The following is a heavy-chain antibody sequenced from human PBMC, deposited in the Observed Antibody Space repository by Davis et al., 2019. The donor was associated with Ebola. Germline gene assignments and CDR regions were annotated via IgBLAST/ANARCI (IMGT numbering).Heavy chain of an antibody. V-gene: IGHV3-30-3*02. Sequence: SLSLSCAASGFTFSSYAMHWVRRAQGTGLEWVASVSYRGSNNYYADSVKGRFTISRDNSKNTLYLQMNSLRAEDTAVYYCAKKKLLWFGELALFYGMDAWGKGTTATVSS. CDR1: GFTFSSYA. CDR2: VSYRGSNN. CDR3: AKKKLLWFGELALFYGMDA. J-gene: IGHJ6*04. D-gene: IGHD3-10*01.